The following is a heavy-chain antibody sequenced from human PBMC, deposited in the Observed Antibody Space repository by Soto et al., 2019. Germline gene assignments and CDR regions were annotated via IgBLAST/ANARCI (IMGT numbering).Heavy chain of an antibody. D-gene: IGHD5-18*01. V-gene: IGHV3-23*01. CDR1: GFSFSSYA. CDR2: ISGSGDTT. Sequence: GGSLRLSCAASGFSFSSYAMSWVRQSPGKGLEWVSAISGSGDTTYYADSVRGRFTISRDNSKNTLYLQMNSLRAEDTAVYYCANRDTSMVTRYYYGMDVWGQGTAVTVSS. CDR3: ANRDTSMVTRYYYGMDV. J-gene: IGHJ6*02.